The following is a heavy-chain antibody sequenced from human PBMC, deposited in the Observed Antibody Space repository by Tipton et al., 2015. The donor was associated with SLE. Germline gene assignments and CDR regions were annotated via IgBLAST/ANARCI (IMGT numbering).Heavy chain of an antibody. V-gene: IGHV3-23*01. J-gene: IGHJ6*02. CDR2: VSSSGDKT. CDR3: ARDLKQALPDYYGMDV. CDR1: GFTFTSYV. D-gene: IGHD1-26*01. Sequence: GSLRLSCAASGFTFTSYVINWVRQAPGKGLEWVSAVSSSGDKTYYADSVKGRFTISRDNAKKTVYLQMNSLRAEDTALYYCARDLKQALPDYYGMDVWGQGTTVTVSS.